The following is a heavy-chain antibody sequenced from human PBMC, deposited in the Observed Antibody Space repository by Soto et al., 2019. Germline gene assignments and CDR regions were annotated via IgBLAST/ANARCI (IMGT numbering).Heavy chain of an antibody. CDR1: GYTFTSYA. Sequence: QVQLVQSGAEVKKPGGSVKVSSKATGYTFTSYAMHWVRQAPGQRLEWMGWINAGNGNTKYSQKFQGRVTITRDTSASTAYMELSSLRSEDTAVYYCARDLGGWPDYWGQGTLVTVSS. J-gene: IGHJ4*02. CDR3: ARDLGGWPDY. CDR2: INAGNGNT. D-gene: IGHD6-19*01. V-gene: IGHV1-3*01.